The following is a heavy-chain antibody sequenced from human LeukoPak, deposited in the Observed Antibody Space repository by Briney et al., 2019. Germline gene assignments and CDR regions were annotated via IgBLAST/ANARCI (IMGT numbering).Heavy chain of an antibody. D-gene: IGHD5-24*01. CDR3: ARDGDNGYNPPDWVFDY. CDR2: ISYDGSRT. Sequence: GGSQRLSCAASGFTFTEYAMHWVRQAPGKGLEWVALISYDGSRTDYADSVKGRFTISRDNAKNSLYLQMNSLRAEDTAVYYCARDGDNGYNPPDWVFDYWGQGTLVTVSS. V-gene: IGHV3-30*07. CDR1: GFTFTEYA. J-gene: IGHJ4*02.